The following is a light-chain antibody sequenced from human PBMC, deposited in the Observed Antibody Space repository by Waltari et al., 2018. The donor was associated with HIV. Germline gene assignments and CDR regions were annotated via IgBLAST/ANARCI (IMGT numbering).Light chain of an antibody. CDR3: QQVNSFPIT. CDR2: SAS. J-gene: IGKJ5*01. V-gene: IGKV1-12*01. Sequence: DIQMTKSPSSVYESEVEKVTITCRASQGIGTWLAWYQQKLGQAPKLLIYSASYLQSGVPSRFSGSGSGTSFTLAISSLQPEDFATYYCQQVNSFPITFGQGTRLEIK. CDR1: QGIGTW.